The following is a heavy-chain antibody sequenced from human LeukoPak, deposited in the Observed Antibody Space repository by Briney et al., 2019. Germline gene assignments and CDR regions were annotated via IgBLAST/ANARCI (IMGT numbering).Heavy chain of an antibody. Sequence: GGSLRLSCTASGFTFGDYAMSWFRQAPGKGLEWVSSISSSSYIYYADSVKGRFTISRDNAKNSLYLQMNSLRAEDTAVYYCARDLSYYYDSSDDYWGQGTLVTVSS. CDR3: ARDLSYYYDSSDDY. CDR2: ISSSSYI. J-gene: IGHJ4*02. D-gene: IGHD3-22*01. CDR1: GFTFGDYA. V-gene: IGHV3-69-1*01.